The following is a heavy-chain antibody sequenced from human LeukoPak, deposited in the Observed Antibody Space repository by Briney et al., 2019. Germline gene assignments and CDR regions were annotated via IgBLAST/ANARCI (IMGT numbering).Heavy chain of an antibody. J-gene: IGHJ4*02. CDR3: ARDSGQHLGYDWLH. CDR1: GGSITSSTSY. Sequence: PSETLSLTCSVSGGSITSSTSYWGWIRQPPGQGLEYIGSIYSSGSTYYKSSLRSRVTISKDMSKNQFSLKLTSVTAADTAVYYCARDSGQHLGYDWLHWGQGTLVTVSS. V-gene: IGHV4-39*07. D-gene: IGHD5-12*01. CDR2: IYSSGST.